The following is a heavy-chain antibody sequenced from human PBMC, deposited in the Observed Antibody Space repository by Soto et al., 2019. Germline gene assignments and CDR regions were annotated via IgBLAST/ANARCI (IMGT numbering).Heavy chain of an antibody. CDR1: GFPFREFG. V-gene: IGHV3-33*05. J-gene: IGHJ4*01. Sequence: QMQLVESGGGVVQPGRSLRLSCVASGFPFREFGMHWVRQAPGKGLEWVALISYDGSDYADSVKGRFTISRDDSRHTLFLHMANRGPGDRGVYYRARRCKYSLHLWGHGKRVDVSS. D-gene: IGHD6-6*01. CDR3: ARRCKYSLHL. CDR2: ISYDGSD.